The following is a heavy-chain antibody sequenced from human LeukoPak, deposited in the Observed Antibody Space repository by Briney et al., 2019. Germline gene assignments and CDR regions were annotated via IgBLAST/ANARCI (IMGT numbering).Heavy chain of an antibody. V-gene: IGHV4-34*01. Sequence: KSSETLSLTCAVYGGSFSGYSWSWIRQPPGKGLEWIGEIYHSGSTNYNPSLKSRVTIPIHTSKNQFSLKLSSVTAADTAVYYCARGRPRYSSSYRTPFEDYWGQGTLVTVSS. CDR1: GGSFSGYS. CDR3: ARGRPRYSSSYRTPFEDY. CDR2: IYHSGST. J-gene: IGHJ4*02. D-gene: IGHD6-6*01.